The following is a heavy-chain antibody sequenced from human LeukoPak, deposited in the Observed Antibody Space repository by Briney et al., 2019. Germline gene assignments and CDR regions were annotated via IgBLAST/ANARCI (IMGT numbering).Heavy chain of an antibody. CDR3: ARSNNGGWGYCDY. CDR2: IWYDGSNK. V-gene: IGHV3-33*08. D-gene: IGHD3-16*01. J-gene: IGHJ4*02. Sequence: GGSLRLSCAASGFTVSNNYMNWVRQAPGKGLEWVAVIWYDGSNKYYADSVKGRFTISRDNSKNTLYVQMSSLRAEDTAVYYCARSNNGGWGYCDYWGQGSLVTVSS. CDR1: GFTVSNNY.